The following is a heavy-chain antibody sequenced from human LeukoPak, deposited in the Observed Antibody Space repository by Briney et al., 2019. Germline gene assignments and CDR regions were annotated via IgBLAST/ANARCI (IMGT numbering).Heavy chain of an antibody. CDR1: GFTFSSYW. CDR3: ASDYAYYYGMDV. D-gene: IGHD4-17*01. Sequence: GGSLRLSCAASGFTFSSYWMTWVRQAPGKGLEWVAVIWYDGSNKYYADSVKGRFTISRDNSKNTLYLQMNSLRAEDTAVYYCASDYAYYYGMDVWGQGTTVTVSS. V-gene: IGHV3-33*08. J-gene: IGHJ6*02. CDR2: IWYDGSNK.